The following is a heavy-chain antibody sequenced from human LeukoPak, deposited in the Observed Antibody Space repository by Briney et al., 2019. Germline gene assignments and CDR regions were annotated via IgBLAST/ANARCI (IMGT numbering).Heavy chain of an antibody. Sequence: ASVKVSCKASGYTFTSYYIHWVRQAPRQGLEWMGIINPSGGSATYAQKFQGRVTMTRDTSTSTVYMELSSLRSEDTAVYYCARKYSGNYYNYFDYWGQGTLVTVSS. D-gene: IGHD1-26*01. V-gene: IGHV1-46*01. CDR1: GYTFTSYY. CDR3: ARKYSGNYYNYFDY. CDR2: INPSGGSA. J-gene: IGHJ4*02.